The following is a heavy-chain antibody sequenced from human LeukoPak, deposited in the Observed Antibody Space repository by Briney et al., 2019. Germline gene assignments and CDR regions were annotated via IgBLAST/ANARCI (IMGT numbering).Heavy chain of an antibody. J-gene: IGHJ4*02. CDR1: GFTVSSNY. D-gene: IGHD3-16*01. Sequence: GGSLRLSCAASGFTVSSNYMSWVRQAPGKGLEWVSVIYSGGSTYYADSVKGRFTISRDNAKNSLYLQMNSLRAEDTALYYCAKDITFGGSPYYFDYWGQGTLVTVSS. CDR2: IYSGGST. V-gene: IGHV3-53*05. CDR3: AKDITFGGSPYYFDY.